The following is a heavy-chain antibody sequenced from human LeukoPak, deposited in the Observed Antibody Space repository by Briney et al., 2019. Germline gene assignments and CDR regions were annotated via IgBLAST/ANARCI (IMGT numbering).Heavy chain of an antibody. V-gene: IGHV1-69*13. CDR1: GGTFSSYA. Sequence: GASVKVSCKASGGTFSSYAISWVRQAPGQGLEWMGGIIPIFGTANYAQKFQGRVTITADESTSTAYMELSSLRSEDTAVYYCARWEVYGSGSYGPLDAFDIWGQGTMVTVSS. D-gene: IGHD3-10*01. J-gene: IGHJ3*02. CDR3: ARWEVYGSGSYGPLDAFDI. CDR2: IIPIFGTA.